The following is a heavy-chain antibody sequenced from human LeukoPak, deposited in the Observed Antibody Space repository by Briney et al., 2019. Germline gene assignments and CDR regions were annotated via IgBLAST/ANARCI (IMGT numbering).Heavy chain of an antibody. D-gene: IGHD5-12*01. V-gene: IGHV5-51*01. CDR3: ASGGYGTFDS. Sequence: PGESLKISCQVSGYTFINYWIGWVRQMPGKGLEWMGIIYPGDSDTRYSPSFHGQVIISADKSISTAYLQWNSLKASDTAMYYCASGGYGTFDSWGQGTPVTVSS. CDR1: GYTFINYW. J-gene: IGHJ4*02. CDR2: IYPGDSDT.